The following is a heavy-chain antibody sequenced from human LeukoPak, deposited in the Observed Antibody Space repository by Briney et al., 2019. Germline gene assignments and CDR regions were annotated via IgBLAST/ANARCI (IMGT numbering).Heavy chain of an antibody. Sequence: GTSLRLSCAASGFTFSRHPMHWVRQAPGKGLEWVAVIVYDGSEKYYKESVKGRFTISRDNSKNTLYLQMDSLRAEDTAVYYCARDKIVGATHFDYWGQGTLVTVSS. J-gene: IGHJ4*02. CDR1: GFTFSRHP. V-gene: IGHV3-30*04. CDR2: IVYDGSEK. D-gene: IGHD1-26*01. CDR3: ARDKIVGATHFDY.